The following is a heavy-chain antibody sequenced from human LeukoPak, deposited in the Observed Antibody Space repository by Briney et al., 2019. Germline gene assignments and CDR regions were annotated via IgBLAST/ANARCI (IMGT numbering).Heavy chain of an antibody. D-gene: IGHD6-13*01. V-gene: IGHV3-53*01. Sequence: GGSLRLSCAASGLTVGTNSMSWVRRSPGKGLEWVSVLYSGGSAYYADAVNGRFTISRDNAKNSLYLQMNSLRAEDTALYYCARDHSSSWSTFDYWGQGTLVTVSS. CDR3: ARDHSSSWSTFDY. CDR2: LYSGGSA. CDR1: GLTVGTNS. J-gene: IGHJ4*02.